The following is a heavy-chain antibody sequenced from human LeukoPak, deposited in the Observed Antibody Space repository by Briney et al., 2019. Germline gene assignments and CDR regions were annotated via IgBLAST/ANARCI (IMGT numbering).Heavy chain of an antibody. CDR1: GFTFSSYA. CDR2: ISGGGGST. J-gene: IGHJ4*02. CDR3: AKDIEVIEACFDY. V-gene: IGHV3-23*01. Sequence: QPWGSLRLSCAASGFTFSSYAMSWVRQAPGKGLEWVSAISGGGGSTYYADSVKGRFTISRDNSKNTLYLQMNSLRAEDTAVYYCAKDIEVIEACFDYWGQGTLVTVSS. D-gene: IGHD3-22*01.